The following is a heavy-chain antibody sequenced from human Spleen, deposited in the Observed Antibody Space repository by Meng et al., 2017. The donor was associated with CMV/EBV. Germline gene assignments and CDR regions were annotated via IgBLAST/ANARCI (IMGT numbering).Heavy chain of an antibody. CDR1: GGTFSSYA. V-gene: IGHV1-46*01. CDR2: INPSGGST. CDR3: ARDQVTMVRGVIITTHQHWFDP. J-gene: IGHJ5*02. D-gene: IGHD3-10*01. Sequence: ASVKVSCKASGGTFSSYAISWVRQAPGQGLEWMGIINPSGGSTSYAQKFQGRVTMTRDTSTSTVYMELNSLRSEDTAVHYCARDQVTMVRGVIITTHQHWFDPWGQGTLVTVSS.